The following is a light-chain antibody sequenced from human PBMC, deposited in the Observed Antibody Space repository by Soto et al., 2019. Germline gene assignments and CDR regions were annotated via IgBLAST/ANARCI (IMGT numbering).Light chain of an antibody. J-gene: IGLJ3*02. CDR3: QSYDSSLSAWV. V-gene: IGLV1-40*01. Sequence: QSVLTQSPSVSGARGQRVTISCTGSSSNTGAGYDVHWYQQFPGTAPKLLIYNNRNRPSGVPDRFSGSKSGTSASLAITGLQAEDEADYFCQSYDSSLSAWVFGGGTKVSVL. CDR2: NNR. CDR1: SSNTGAGYD.